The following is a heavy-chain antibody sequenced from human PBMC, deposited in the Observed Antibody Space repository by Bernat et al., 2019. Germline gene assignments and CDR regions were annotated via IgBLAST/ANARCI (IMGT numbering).Heavy chain of an antibody. CDR2: IIPILGIA. J-gene: IGHJ6*02. CDR1: GGTFSSYT. V-gene: IGHV1-69*02. Sequence: QVQLVQSGAEVKKPGSSVKVSCKASGGTFSSYTISWVRQAPGQGLEWMGRIIPILGIANYAQKFQGRVTITADKSTSTAYMELSSLRSEDTAVYDCASNYYGSGGNGMDVWGQGTTVTVSS. D-gene: IGHD3-10*01. CDR3: ASNYYGSGGNGMDV.